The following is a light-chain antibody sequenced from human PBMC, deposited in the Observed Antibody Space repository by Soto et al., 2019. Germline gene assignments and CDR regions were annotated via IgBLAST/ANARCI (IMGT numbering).Light chain of an antibody. J-gene: IGLJ1*01. CDR2: RDS. V-gene: IGLV3-9*01. CDR3: RAFDSSTEV. Sequence: SYELTQPLSVSVALGQTARITCGGNNIGSKNVHWYQQKPVQAPLLVIYRDSNRPSGIPERFAGSNSGNTATLADSRAQAGDEAYYYPRAFDSSTEVFITGTKLTVL. CDR1: NIGSKN.